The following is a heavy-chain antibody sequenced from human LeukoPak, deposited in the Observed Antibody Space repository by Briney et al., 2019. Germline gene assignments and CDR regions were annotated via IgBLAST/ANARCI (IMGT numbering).Heavy chain of an antibody. CDR2: IIPIFGTA. J-gene: IGHJ6*03. D-gene: IGHD2-2*01. CDR3: ARAFCSSTSCLDRPCDYYMDV. Sequence: SVKVSCKASGYTFTTDYIHWVRQAPGQGLEWMGGIIPIFGTANYAQKFQGRVTITTDESTSTAYMELSSLRSEDTAVYYYARAFCSSTSCLDRPCDYYMDVWGKGTTVTVSS. CDR1: GYTFTTDY. V-gene: IGHV1-69*05.